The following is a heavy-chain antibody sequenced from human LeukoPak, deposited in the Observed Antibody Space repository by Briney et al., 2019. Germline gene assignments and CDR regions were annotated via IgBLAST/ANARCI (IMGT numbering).Heavy chain of an antibody. V-gene: IGHV4-59*08. J-gene: IGHJ4*02. Sequence: PSETLSLTCTVSGDSMSSHYWSWIRQPPGKGLEWIGYVYYTGSTNYNPSLKSRVTISVDTPKNQFSLKLSSVTAADTAVYYCARVARFYGDYFDYWGQGTLVTVSS. D-gene: IGHD4-17*01. CDR3: ARVARFYGDYFDY. CDR2: VYYTGST. CDR1: GDSMSSHY.